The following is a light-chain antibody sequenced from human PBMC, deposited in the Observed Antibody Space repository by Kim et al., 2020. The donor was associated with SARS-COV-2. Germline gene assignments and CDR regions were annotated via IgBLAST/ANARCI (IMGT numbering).Light chain of an antibody. Sequence: DIQMTQSPSSLSASVGDRVTITCQASQDINNYLNWFHQQPGKAPKLLIYDASILQTGVSSRFSGTGSGTDFTFTISSLQPEDIGTYYCQQYENLLVTFGGGTKLEI. CDR3: QQYENLLVT. CDR2: DAS. V-gene: IGKV1-33*01. J-gene: IGKJ4*01. CDR1: QDINNY.